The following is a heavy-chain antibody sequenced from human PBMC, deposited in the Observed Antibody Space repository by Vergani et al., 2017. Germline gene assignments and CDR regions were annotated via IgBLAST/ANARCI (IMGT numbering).Heavy chain of an antibody. CDR2: ISYDGSNK. Sequence: QVQLVESGGGVVQPGRSLRLSCAASGFTFSSYAMHWVRQAQGRGLEWVAVISYDGSNKYYADSVKGRFTISRADSKNTLYLQMNILRAEDTAVYYCARASYSSSWHRPGGLYFDLWGRGTLVTVSS. D-gene: IGHD6-13*01. V-gene: IGHV3-30-3*01. CDR3: ARASYSSSWHRPGGLYFDL. CDR1: GFTFSSYA. J-gene: IGHJ2*01.